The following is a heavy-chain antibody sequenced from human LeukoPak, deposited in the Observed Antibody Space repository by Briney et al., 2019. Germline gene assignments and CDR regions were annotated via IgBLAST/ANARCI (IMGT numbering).Heavy chain of an antibody. Sequence: ASVKVSCKASGYTFTSYYIHWVRQAPGQGLEWMGLINPVGGSTSYAQKLQGRVSMTRDTSTNTVYMELSGMRSEDTAMYYCARALYDILTGYSHSPSSFDYWGQGTLVTVSS. CDR1: GYTFTSYY. CDR2: INPVGGST. D-gene: IGHD3-9*01. V-gene: IGHV1-46*04. CDR3: ARALYDILTGYSHSPSSFDY. J-gene: IGHJ4*02.